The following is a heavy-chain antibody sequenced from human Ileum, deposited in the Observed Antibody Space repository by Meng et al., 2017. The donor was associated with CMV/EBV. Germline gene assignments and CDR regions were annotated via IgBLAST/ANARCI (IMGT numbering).Heavy chain of an antibody. D-gene: IGHD1-14*01. CDR1: DASFSDFY. CDR3: ARGQDNHKGGVH. Sequence: QLGAAGLCKPSETLSLTCDVYDASFSDFYWSWTRHLPGKGLEWIGEIHPSGSTHYNPSLESRVSISVHMSNNQFSLKVSSVTAADTAVYYCARGQDNHKGGVHWGQGTLVTVSS. V-gene: IGHV4-34*01. CDR2: IHPSGST. J-gene: IGHJ4*02.